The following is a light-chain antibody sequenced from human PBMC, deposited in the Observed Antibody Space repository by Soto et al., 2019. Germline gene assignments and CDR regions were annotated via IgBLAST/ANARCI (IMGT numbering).Light chain of an antibody. Sequence: QSALTQPASVSGSPGQSITISCTGTSSDVGGYNYVSWYQQHPGKAPKLMIYDVTHRPSGVSDRFSGSKSGNTASLTISGLQAEDEADYYCSSFTSSNTHVFGTGTKLTVL. CDR3: SSFTSSNTHV. V-gene: IGLV2-14*01. CDR2: DVT. CDR1: SSDVGGYNY. J-gene: IGLJ1*01.